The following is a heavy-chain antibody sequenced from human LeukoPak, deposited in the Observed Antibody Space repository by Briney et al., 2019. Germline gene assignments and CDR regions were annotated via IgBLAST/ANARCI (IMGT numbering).Heavy chain of an antibody. V-gene: IGHV4-38-2*02. Sequence: SETLSLTCTVSGYSISSGYFWGWIRQPPGKGLEWIGSIYHSGSTYYNPSLKSRVTISVDTSKNQFSLKLSSVTAADTAVYYCARGGLRFDPWGQGTLVTVSS. J-gene: IGHJ5*02. CDR3: ARGGLRFDP. CDR2: IYHSGST. CDR1: GYSISSGYF.